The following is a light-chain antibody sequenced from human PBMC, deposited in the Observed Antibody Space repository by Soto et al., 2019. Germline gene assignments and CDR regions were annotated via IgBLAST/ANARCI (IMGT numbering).Light chain of an antibody. CDR3: AAWDDSLNGYWM. CDR2: SNN. J-gene: IGLJ3*02. Sequence: QSALTQPPSASGTPGQRVTISCSGSSSNIGSNTVNWYQQLPGTAPKLLIYSNNQRPSGVPDRFSGSKSGTSASLAISGLQSEDEADYYCAAWDDSLNGYWMFGGGTKLTVL. CDR1: SSNIGSNT. V-gene: IGLV1-44*01.